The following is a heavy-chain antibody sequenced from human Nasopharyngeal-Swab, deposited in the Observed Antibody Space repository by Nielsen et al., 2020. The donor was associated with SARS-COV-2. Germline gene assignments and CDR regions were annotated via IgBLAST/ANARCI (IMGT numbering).Heavy chain of an antibody. D-gene: IGHD3-22*01. CDR3: ARDFAFSDSSGYYHF. CDR1: GFTFSSYA. CDR2: IWYDGSNK. V-gene: IGHV3-33*08. J-gene: IGHJ4*02. Sequence: GGSLRLSCAASGFTFSSYAMSWVRQAPGKGLEWVAVIWYDGSNKYYADSVKGRFTISRDNSKNTLYLQMNSLRAEDTAVYYCARDFAFSDSSGYYHFWGQGTLVTVSS.